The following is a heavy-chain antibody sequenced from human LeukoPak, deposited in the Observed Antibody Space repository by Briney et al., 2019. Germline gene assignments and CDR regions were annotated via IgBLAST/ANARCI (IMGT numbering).Heavy chain of an antibody. V-gene: IGHV3-23*01. CDR3: AKDRYSGNYHQSGDFSY. CDR1: GFTFSSYG. J-gene: IGHJ4*02. D-gene: IGHD1-26*01. CDR2: ISGSGGTT. Sequence: GGTLRLSCAASGFTFSSYGMSWVRQAPGKGLEWVSAISGSGGTTYYADSVKGRFTISRDNSKNTLYLQMNSLRAEDAALYYCAKDRYSGNYHQSGDFSYWGQGTLVTVSS.